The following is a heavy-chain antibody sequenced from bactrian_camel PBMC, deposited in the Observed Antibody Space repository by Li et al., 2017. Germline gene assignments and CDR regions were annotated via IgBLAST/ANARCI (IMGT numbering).Heavy chain of an antibody. Sequence: GSVQAGGSLRLSCGASGHTYSSNCMGWFRQAPGKGLEWVSSIYSAGRNLYYGDSVKGRFTISRDNAKNTLYLQMHSLKTEDTAVYYCATDYMFRGRGNYWGQGTQVTVS. CDR1: GHTYSSNC. CDR3: ATDYMFRGRGNY. J-gene: IGHJ4*01. V-gene: IGHV3-2*01. CDR2: IYSAGRNL.